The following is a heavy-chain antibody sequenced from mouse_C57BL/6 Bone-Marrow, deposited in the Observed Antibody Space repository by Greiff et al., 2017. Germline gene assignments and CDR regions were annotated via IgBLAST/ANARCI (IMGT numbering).Heavy chain of an antibody. CDR1: GYTFTSYG. V-gene: IGHV1-81*01. J-gene: IGHJ3*01. D-gene: IGHD1-1*01. Sequence: QVQLQLSGAELARPGASVKLSCKASGYTFTSYGISWVKQRTGQGLEWIGEIYPRSGNTYYNEKFKGKATLTADKSSSTAYMELRSLTSEDSAVYFCARTPHYYGSSLAWFAYWGQGTLVTVSA. CDR3: ARTPHYYGSSLAWFAY. CDR2: IYPRSGNT.